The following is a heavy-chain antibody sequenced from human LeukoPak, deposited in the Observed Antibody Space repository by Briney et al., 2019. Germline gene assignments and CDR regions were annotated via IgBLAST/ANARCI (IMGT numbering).Heavy chain of an antibody. D-gene: IGHD3-22*01. CDR1: GLTFSSYG. CDR3: AKDSSGYFEYFQH. Sequence: GGSLRLSCAASGLTFSSYGMHWVRQAPGKGLEWVAVISYDGSNKYYADSVKGRFTISRDNSKNTLYLQMNSLRAEDTAVHYCAKDSSGYFEYFQHWGQGTLVTVSS. V-gene: IGHV3-30*18. CDR2: ISYDGSNK. J-gene: IGHJ1*01.